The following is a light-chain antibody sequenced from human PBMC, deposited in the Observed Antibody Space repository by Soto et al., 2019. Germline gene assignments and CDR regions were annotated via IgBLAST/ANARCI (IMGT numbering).Light chain of an antibody. Sequence: VFPQSPDTLSLTPGERATLSCRASQNVDSTYLAWYQQKPGQAPRLLIYDASSRATGIPDRFSGGGSGTDFTLTISRLEPEDFAVYYCQPFRSDPLTCGGGTK. J-gene: IGKJ4*01. CDR3: QPFRSDPLT. V-gene: IGKV3-20*01. CDR1: QNVDSTY. CDR2: DAS.